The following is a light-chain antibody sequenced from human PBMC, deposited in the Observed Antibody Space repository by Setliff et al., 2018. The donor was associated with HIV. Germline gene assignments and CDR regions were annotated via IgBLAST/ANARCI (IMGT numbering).Light chain of an antibody. J-gene: IGKJ2*01. Sequence: ETLMTQSPATLSVSPGDRATLSCRASQSISRNLAWYQQKPGQAPRLLIYGASTRAAGVPVRFSGSGSGTDFTLTISSLQSEDFAIYYCQQYDNWPPDTFGQGTKVDIK. CDR2: GAS. CDR3: QQYDNWPPDT. CDR1: QSISRN. V-gene: IGKV3-15*01.